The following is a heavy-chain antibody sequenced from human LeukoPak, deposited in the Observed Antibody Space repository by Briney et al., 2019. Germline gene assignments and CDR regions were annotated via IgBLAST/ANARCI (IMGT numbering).Heavy chain of an antibody. CDR1: GFTFSSYS. V-gene: IGHV3-48*04. J-gene: IGHJ4*02. D-gene: IGHD2-2*01. CDR2: ISSSSSTI. CDR3: ASPYCSSTSCSTLHDF. Sequence: GGSLRLSCAASGFTFSSYSMNWVRQAPGKGLEWVSYISSSSSTIYYAGSVKGRFTISRDNAKNSLYLQMNSLRAEDTAVYYCASPYCSSTSCSTLHDFWGQGTLVTVSS.